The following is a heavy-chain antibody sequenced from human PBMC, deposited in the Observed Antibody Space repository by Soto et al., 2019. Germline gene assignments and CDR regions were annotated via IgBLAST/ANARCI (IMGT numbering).Heavy chain of an antibody. J-gene: IGHJ4*02. CDR1: GYSFTSYW. D-gene: IGHD2-15*01. CDR2: ICPGDSDT. CDR3: ARAPGGYCSGGSCYFDY. Sequence: GESLKISCKGSGYSFTSYWIGWVRQMPGKGLEWMGIICPGDSDTRYSPSFQGQVTISADKSCSTAYLQWSSLKASDTAMYYCARAPGGYCSGGSCYFDYWGQGTLVTVSS. V-gene: IGHV5-51*01.